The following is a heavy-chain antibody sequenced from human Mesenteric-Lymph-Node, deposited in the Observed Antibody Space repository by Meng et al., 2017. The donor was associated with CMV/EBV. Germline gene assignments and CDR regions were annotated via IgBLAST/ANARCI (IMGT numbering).Heavy chain of an antibody. V-gene: IGHV3-48*03. CDR1: GLTFTNYE. J-gene: IGHJ4*02. D-gene: IGHD1-26*01. CDR3: AKGYYYGDY. CDR2: ISSSAFTI. Sequence: GGSLRLSCAASGLTFTNYEMIWVRQAPGKGLEWVSYISSSAFTINYADSVKGRFTISRDNAKNSLYLQMNSLRAEDTAVYYGAKGYYYGDYWGQGTLVTVSS.